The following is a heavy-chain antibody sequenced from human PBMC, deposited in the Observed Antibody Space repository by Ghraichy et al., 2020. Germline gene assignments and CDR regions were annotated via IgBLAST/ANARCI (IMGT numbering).Heavy chain of an antibody. J-gene: IGHJ6*02. CDR2: IYYSGST. CDR1: GGSISSGGYY. CDR3: ARVGGYDYYYYGMDV. V-gene: IGHV4-31*03. Sequence: SETLSLTCTVSGGSISSGGYYWSWIRQHPGKGLEWIGYIYYSGSTYYNPSLKSRVTISVDTSKNQFSLKLSSVTAADTAVYYCARVGGYDYYYYGMDVWGQGTTVTVSS. D-gene: IGHD5-12*01.